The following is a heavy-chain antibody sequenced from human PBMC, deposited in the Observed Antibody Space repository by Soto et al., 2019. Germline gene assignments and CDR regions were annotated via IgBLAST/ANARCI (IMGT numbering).Heavy chain of an antibody. J-gene: IGHJ4*02. V-gene: IGHV1-69*02. CDR2: IIPNLGIA. CDR1: GGTFSSYT. Sequence: SVKVSCKASGGTFSSYTISWVRQAPGQGLEWMGRIIPNLGIANYAQKFQGRVTITADKSTSTAYMELSSLRSEDTAVYYCARIRGYYYGSGSYSPPGYWGQGTLVTVSS. CDR3: ARIRGYYYGSGSYSPPGY. D-gene: IGHD3-10*01.